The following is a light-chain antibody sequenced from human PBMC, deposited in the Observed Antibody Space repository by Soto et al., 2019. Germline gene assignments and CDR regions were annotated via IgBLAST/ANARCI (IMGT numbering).Light chain of an antibody. V-gene: IGKV3-15*01. CDR2: GVS. Sequence: IVMTQSPATLSVSPGERATLSCRASQSVGTKLAWYQQTRGQAPRLLIYGVSNRATGVPARFSGSVSGTEFTLTISSLQSEDFAVYYCQQYSSWLWTFGQGTKVEIK. CDR3: QQYSSWLWT. J-gene: IGKJ1*01. CDR1: QSVGTK.